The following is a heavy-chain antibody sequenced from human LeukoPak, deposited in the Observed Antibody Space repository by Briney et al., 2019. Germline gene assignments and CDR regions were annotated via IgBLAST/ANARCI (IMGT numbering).Heavy chain of an antibody. Sequence: AGSLRLSCAASGFTFSSYAMSWVRPAPGKGLEWVSAISGSGGSTYYADSVKGRFTISRDNSKNTLYLQMNSLRAEDTAVYYCAKRTGTTNAFDIWGQGTMVTVSS. V-gene: IGHV3-23*01. CDR2: ISGSGGST. J-gene: IGHJ3*02. CDR1: GFTFSSYA. CDR3: AKRTGTTNAFDI. D-gene: IGHD1-1*01.